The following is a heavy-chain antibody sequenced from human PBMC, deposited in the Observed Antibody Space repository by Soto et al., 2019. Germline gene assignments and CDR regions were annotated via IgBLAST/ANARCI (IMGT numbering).Heavy chain of an antibody. CDR1: GITYTTYA. D-gene: IGHD5-12*01. Sequence: QVQLVQSGAEVKKPGASVKVSCKASGITYTTYAIHLVRQAPGQGLEWMGWINTGNGNTRYSQRFQGRVTLTTDTSANTAYMDLSSLTSEDTAVYYCARAISGYVTWGQGPLITVSS. CDR3: ARAISGYVT. CDR2: INTGNGNT. J-gene: IGHJ5*02. V-gene: IGHV1-3*04.